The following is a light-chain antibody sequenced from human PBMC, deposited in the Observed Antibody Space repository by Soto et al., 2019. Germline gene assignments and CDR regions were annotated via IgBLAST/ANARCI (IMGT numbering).Light chain of an antibody. J-gene: IGKJ5*01. CDR2: GAS. V-gene: IGKV3-15*01. CDR3: QQRSNWPPEIT. CDR1: QSVRSN. Sequence: EIVMTQSPATLSVSPGDRVTLSCRASQSVRSNSAWYQQKPGQVPRLLFYGASTRATGVPARFSGSGYETDFTLTVSSLEPEDFALYYCQQRSNWPPEITFGQGTRLEI.